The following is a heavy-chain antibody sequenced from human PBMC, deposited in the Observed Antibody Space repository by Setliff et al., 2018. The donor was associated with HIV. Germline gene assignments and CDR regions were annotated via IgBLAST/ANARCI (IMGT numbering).Heavy chain of an antibody. J-gene: IGHJ4*02. D-gene: IGHD1-26*01. V-gene: IGHV4-31*03. CDR2: IYNSGGT. CDR3: ARGPSGTYYREFDF. Sequence: SETLSLTCTVSGGSISTGGYYWSWIRQHPGKGLEWIGYIYNSGGTYYNPSLKSRITMSIDTSKNQFSLKLNSVTAADTAVYYCARGPSGTYYREFDFWGQGTLVTVSS. CDR1: GGSISTGGYY.